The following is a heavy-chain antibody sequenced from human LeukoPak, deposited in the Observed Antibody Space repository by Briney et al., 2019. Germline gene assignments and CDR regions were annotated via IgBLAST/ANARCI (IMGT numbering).Heavy chain of an antibody. V-gene: IGHV1-24*01. Sequence: GASVKVSCKVSGYTLTELSMHWLRQAPGNGLEGLGGFDPEDGETIYAQKFQGRVTMTEDTSTDTAYMELSSLRSEDTAVYYCATDISIAAAGTAFDYWGQGTLVTVSS. CDR2: FDPEDGET. CDR1: GYTLTELS. D-gene: IGHD6-13*01. CDR3: ATDISIAAAGTAFDY. J-gene: IGHJ4*02.